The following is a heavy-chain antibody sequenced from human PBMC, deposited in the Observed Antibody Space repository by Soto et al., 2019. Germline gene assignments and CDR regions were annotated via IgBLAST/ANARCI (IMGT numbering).Heavy chain of an antibody. CDR3: ARARYSSSSDYFYGMDV. CDR1: GYTFTGYY. CDR2: INPNSGGT. V-gene: IGHV1-2*04. Sequence: ASVKVSCKASGYTFTGYYMHWVRQAPGQGLEWMGWINPNSGGTNYAQKFQGWVTMTRDTSISTAYMELSRLRSDDTAVYYCARARYSSSSDYFYGMDVWGQGTTVTVSS. J-gene: IGHJ6*02. D-gene: IGHD6-13*01.